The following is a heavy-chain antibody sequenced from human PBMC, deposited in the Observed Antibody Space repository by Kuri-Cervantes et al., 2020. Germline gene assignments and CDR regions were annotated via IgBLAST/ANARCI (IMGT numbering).Heavy chain of an antibody. Sequence: GSLRLSCTVSGGSISNYYWHWIRQPAGKGLEWIGRIYSSGDTIYNPSLKSRVTMSLDTSKNQFSLKLSSVTAADTAVYYCARLFSGYDSTYYYYYYGMDVWGQGTTVTVS. CDR2: IYSSGDT. V-gene: IGHV4-4*07. CDR3: ARLFSGYDSTYYYYYYGMDV. J-gene: IGHJ6*02. CDR1: GGSISNYY. D-gene: IGHD5-12*01.